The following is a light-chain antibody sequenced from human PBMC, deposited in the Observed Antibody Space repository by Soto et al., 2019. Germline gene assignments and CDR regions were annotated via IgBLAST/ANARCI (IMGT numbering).Light chain of an antibody. J-gene: IGLJ1*01. Sequence: QSVLTQPPSSTGSPGQSVTISCSGTRSDVGAYNYVSWYQQHPGKAPRLLIYEVSQRPSGAPDRFSGSKSANTASLTVSGLQPEDEADYYCSSYAGTNNLLYVFGTGTKVTVL. CDR1: RSDVGAYNY. V-gene: IGLV2-8*01. CDR3: SSYAGTNNLLYV. CDR2: EVS.